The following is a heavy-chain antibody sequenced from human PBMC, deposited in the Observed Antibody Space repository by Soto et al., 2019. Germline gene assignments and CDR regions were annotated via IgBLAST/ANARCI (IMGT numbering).Heavy chain of an antibody. D-gene: IGHD6-13*01. Sequence: SLRLSCAASGFTFSDYWMHWVRQAPGRGLMWVSRINRDGSFSTYADSVKGRFTISRDNAKNTLFLQMNSLRAEDTAVYYCARVFKIWSSSNWYYIDYWGQGSLVTVSS. CDR1: GFTFSDYW. CDR3: ARVFKIWSSSNWYYIDY. J-gene: IGHJ4*02. V-gene: IGHV3-74*03. CDR2: INRDGSFS.